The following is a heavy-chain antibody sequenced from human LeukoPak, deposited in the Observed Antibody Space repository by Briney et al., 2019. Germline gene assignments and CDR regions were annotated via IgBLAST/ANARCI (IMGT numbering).Heavy chain of an antibody. V-gene: IGHV4-59*11. CDR2: ISGSGST. CDR3: ARDEGGTGTSDLGS. Sequence: SETLSLTCCVSGDSINDHFWNWIRQSPGKGLVWIGEISGSGSTRYNPFLNSRVTISRDTSKNQFSLRLTSVTAADTAVYYCARDEGGTGTSDLGSWGQGTLVTVSS. D-gene: IGHD1-7*01. J-gene: IGHJ4*02. CDR1: GDSINDHF.